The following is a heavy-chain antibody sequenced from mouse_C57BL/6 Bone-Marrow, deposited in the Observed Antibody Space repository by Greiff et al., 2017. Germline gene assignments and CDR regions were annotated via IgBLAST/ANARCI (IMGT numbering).Heavy chain of an antibody. CDR3: ARSAYYSNYWYFDV. V-gene: IGHV1-55*01. Sequence: QVQLQQPGAELVKPGASVKMSCKASGYTFTSYWITWVKQRPGQGLEWIGDIYPGSGSTNYNEKFKSKATLTVDTSSSPAYMQLSSLSSEDSAVYYCARSAYYSNYWYFDVGGTGTTVTVSS. D-gene: IGHD2-5*01. CDR2: IYPGSGST. J-gene: IGHJ1*03. CDR1: GYTFTSYW.